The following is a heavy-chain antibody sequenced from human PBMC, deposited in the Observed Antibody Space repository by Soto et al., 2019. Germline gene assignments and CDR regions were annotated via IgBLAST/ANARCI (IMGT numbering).Heavy chain of an antibody. CDR2: ISWNSGSI. D-gene: IGHD2-15*01. CDR3: AKDALRYCSGGSCPCFDY. V-gene: IGHV3-9*01. J-gene: IGHJ4*02. Sequence: GGSLRLSCAASGFTFDDYAMHWVRQAPGKGLEWVSGISWNSGSIGYADSVKGRFTISRDNAKNSLYLQMNSLRAEDTALYYCAKDALRYCSGGSCPCFDYWGQGTLVTVSS. CDR1: GFTFDDYA.